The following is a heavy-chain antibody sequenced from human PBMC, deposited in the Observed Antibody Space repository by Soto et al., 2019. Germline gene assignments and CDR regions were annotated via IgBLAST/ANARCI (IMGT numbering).Heavy chain of an antibody. D-gene: IGHD3-10*01. CDR1: GFTFSSYG. V-gene: IGHV3-33*01. Sequence: QVQLVESGGGVVQPGRSLRLSCAASGFTFSSYGMHWVRQAPGKGLEWVAVIWYDGSNKYYADSVKGRFTISRDNSKNTLYPQMNSLRAEDTAVYYCARDGLHYYGSGSYYKVGAFDIWGQGTMVTVSS. CDR3: ARDGLHYYGSGSYYKVGAFDI. CDR2: IWYDGSNK. J-gene: IGHJ3*02.